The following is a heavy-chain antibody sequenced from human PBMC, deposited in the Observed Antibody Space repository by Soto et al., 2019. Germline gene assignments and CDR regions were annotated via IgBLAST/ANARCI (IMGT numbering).Heavy chain of an antibody. Sequence: GGSLRLSCAASGFSFSSYWMSWVGQAPGKGLEWVANIKQDGSEKYYVDSVKGRFTISRDNAKNSLYLQMNSLRAEDTAVYYCARIPPARAGRYYGMDVWGQGTTVTVSS. V-gene: IGHV3-7*05. CDR2: IKQDGSEK. CDR3: ARIPPARAGRYYGMDV. D-gene: IGHD2-2*02. CDR1: GFSFSSYW. J-gene: IGHJ6*02.